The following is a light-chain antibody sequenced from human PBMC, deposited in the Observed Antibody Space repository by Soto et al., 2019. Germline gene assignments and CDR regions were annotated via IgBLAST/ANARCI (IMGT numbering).Light chain of an antibody. CDR3: SSYAGRETGV. CDR1: SNDIGAYNY. V-gene: IGLV2-8*01. CDR2: EVF. Sequence: QSVLTQPPSASGSPGQSVTISCTGTSNDIGAYNYVSWYQQHPGKAPKLLIYEVFRRPSGVPDRFSGSRSGNTASLTVSGLQPEDEADYYCSSYAGRETGVFGPGTKVTVL. J-gene: IGLJ1*01.